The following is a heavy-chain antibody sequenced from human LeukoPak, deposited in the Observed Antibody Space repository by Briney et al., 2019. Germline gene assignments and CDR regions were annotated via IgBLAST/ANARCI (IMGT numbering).Heavy chain of an antibody. J-gene: IGHJ3*02. D-gene: IGHD2-8*02. V-gene: IGHV4-59*01. CDR2: IYYSGST. Sequence: SETLSLTCSVSGGSISRNYWTWIRQPPGKGLEWIGFIYYSGSTNYSPSLRSRVTISVDTSKNQFSLNLTSVTAADTAVYYCASGMATIYGVVAAFEIWGQGTMVTVSS. CDR1: GGSISRNY. CDR3: ASGMATIYGVVAAFEI.